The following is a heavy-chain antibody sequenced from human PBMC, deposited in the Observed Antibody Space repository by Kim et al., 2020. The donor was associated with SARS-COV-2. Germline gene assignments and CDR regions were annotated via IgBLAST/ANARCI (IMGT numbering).Heavy chain of an antibody. V-gene: IGHV1-18*01. D-gene: IGHD2-15*01. CDR1: GYTFTSYG. J-gene: IGHJ4*02. Sequence: ASVKVSCKASGYTFTSYGISWVRQAPGQGLEWMGWISAYNGNTNYAQKLQGRVTMTTDTSTSTAYMELRSLRSDDTAVYYCARDLSYGIVVVVAATPFDYWGQGTLVTVSS. CDR2: ISAYNGNT. CDR3: ARDLSYGIVVVVAATPFDY.